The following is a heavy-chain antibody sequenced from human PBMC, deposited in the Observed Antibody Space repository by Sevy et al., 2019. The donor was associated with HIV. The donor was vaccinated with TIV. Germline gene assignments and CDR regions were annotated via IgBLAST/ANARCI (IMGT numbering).Heavy chain of an antibody. CDR1: CYTFTTYN. Sequence: ASVKVSCKASCYTFTTYNIVLVRQAPGQGLEWLAWMSPYNGNKNYAQRVQGRVTMTTDTFTDTAFLELRSLKFDDTAVYYCARGSSSWYDYWGQGTLVTVSS. D-gene: IGHD2-2*01. V-gene: IGHV1-18*01. J-gene: IGHJ4*02. CDR2: MSPYNGNK. CDR3: ARGSSSWYDY.